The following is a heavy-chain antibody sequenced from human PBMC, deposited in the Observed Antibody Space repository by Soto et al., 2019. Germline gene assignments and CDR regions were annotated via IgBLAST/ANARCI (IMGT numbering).Heavy chain of an antibody. CDR2: INPSGGST. CDR1: GYTFTSYY. CDR3: PRSGGIGGLYRPFNS. Sequence: ASVKVSCKASGYTFTSYYMHWVRQAPGQGLEWMGIINPSGGSTSYAQKFQGRVTMTRDTSRSSVNWGLNSLRSEHTAVFSCPRSGGIGGLYRPFNSWGKEPLFTVSS. V-gene: IGHV1-46*01. J-gene: IGHJ4*02. D-gene: IGHD3-16*01.